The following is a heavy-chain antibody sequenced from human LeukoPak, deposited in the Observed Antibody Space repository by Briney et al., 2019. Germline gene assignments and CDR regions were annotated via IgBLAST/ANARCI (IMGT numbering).Heavy chain of an antibody. J-gene: IGHJ4*02. Sequence: SGPTLVKPTQTLTLTCTFSGFSLSTSGVGVGWIRQPPGKALEWLALIYWNDDKRYSPSLKSRLTITKDTSKNQVVLTMTNMDPVDTATNYCAHMYCTNINCPHYFEYWGQGTLVTVSS. CDR3: AHMYCTNINCPHYFEY. D-gene: IGHD2-8*01. CDR2: IYWNDDK. V-gene: IGHV2-5*01. CDR1: GFSLSTSGVG.